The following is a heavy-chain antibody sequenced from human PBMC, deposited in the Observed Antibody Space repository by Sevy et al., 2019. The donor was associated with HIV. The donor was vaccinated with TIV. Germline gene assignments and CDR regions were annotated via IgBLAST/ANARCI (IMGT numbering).Heavy chain of an antibody. V-gene: IGHV1-2*02. Sequence: ASVKVSCKASGYTFTGYYMHWVRQAPGQGLEWMGWINPNSGGTNYAQKFQGRVTMTRDTSISTAYMELSRLRSDDTAVYYCVREGCSSTSCYLYYYYGMDVWGQGTTVTVSS. D-gene: IGHD2-2*01. CDR3: VREGCSSTSCYLYYYYGMDV. CDR1: GYTFTGYY. J-gene: IGHJ6*02. CDR2: INPNSGGT.